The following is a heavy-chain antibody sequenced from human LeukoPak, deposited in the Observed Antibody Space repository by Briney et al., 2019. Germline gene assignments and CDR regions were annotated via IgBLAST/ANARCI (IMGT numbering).Heavy chain of an antibody. Sequence: SQTLSLTCTVSGGSLSSGSYYWSWIRQPAGKGLEWIGRIYTSGSTNYNPSLKSRVTISVDTSKNQFSLKLSSVTAADTAVYYCARLRNTIFGVVTYYLDYWGQGTLVTVSS. V-gene: IGHV4-61*02. CDR2: IYTSGST. J-gene: IGHJ4*02. D-gene: IGHD3-3*01. CDR1: GGSLSSGSYY. CDR3: ARLRNTIFGVVTYYLDY.